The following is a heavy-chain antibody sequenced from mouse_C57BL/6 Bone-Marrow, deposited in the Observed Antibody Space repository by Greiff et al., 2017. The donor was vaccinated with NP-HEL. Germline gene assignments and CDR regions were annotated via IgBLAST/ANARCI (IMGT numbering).Heavy chain of an antibody. CDR3: VYDGYYRYFDV. J-gene: IGHJ1*03. Sequence: QVQLQQPGAELVMPGASVKLSCKASGYTFTSYWMHWVKQRPGHGLEWIGELDPSDSYTNYNQKFKGKSTLTVDKSSSTAYMQLSSLTSEDSAVYYCVYDGYYRYFDVWGTGTTVTVSS. V-gene: IGHV1-69*01. CDR2: LDPSDSYT. CDR1: GYTFTSYW. D-gene: IGHD2-3*01.